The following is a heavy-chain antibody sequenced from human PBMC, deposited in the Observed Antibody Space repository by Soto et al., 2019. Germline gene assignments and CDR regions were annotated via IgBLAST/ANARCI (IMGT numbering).Heavy chain of an antibody. V-gene: IGHV3-23*01. CDR2: IRATGGQT. D-gene: IGHD2-21*01. Sequence: PGGSLRLSCAASGFTFSSYVMSWVRQAPGKGLEWVSAIRATGGQTFYADSVKGRFTISRDNSKNMLYLQIDSLRDEDTALYFCAQDRGWGVVSPSHDSWGQGTLVTVSS. J-gene: IGHJ4*02. CDR3: AQDRGWGVVSPSHDS. CDR1: GFTFSSYV.